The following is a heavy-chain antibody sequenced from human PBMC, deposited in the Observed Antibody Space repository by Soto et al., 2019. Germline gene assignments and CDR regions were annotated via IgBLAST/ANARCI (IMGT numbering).Heavy chain of an antibody. D-gene: IGHD3-3*01. Sequence: SETLSLTCTGSGGSISNYYWSWIRQPPGKGLEWIGYIYYSGSTNYNPSLKSRATISVDTSKNQCSLKLSSVTAADTAVYYCAREQPLVTIIGGARAFDIWGQGTMVTVSS. J-gene: IGHJ3*02. V-gene: IGHV4-59*01. CDR2: IYYSGST. CDR1: GGSISNYY. CDR3: AREQPLVTIIGGARAFDI.